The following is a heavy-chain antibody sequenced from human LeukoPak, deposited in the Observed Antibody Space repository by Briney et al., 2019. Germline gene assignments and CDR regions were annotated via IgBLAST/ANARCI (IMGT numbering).Heavy chain of an antibody. Sequence: PSETLSLTCTVSGGSISSSSYYWGWIRQPPGKGLEWIGSIYYSGSTYYNPSLKSRVTISVDTSKNQFSLKLNSVTAADTAVYSCARDERVQDYYGSGSYSVSFDYWGQGTLVTVSS. V-gene: IGHV4-39*07. CDR2: IYYSGST. CDR3: ARDERVQDYYGSGSYSVSFDY. J-gene: IGHJ4*02. D-gene: IGHD3-10*01. CDR1: GGSISSSSYY.